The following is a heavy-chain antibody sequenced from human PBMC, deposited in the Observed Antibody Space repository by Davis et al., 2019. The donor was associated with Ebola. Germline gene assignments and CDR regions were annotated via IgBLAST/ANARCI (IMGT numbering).Heavy chain of an antibody. CDR2: INPNSGGT. J-gene: IGHJ4*02. CDR1: GYTFTGYY. CDR3: ARIEGEVVPAAHDY. D-gene: IGHD2-2*01. V-gene: IGHV1-2*02. Sequence: ASVKVSCKASGYTFTGYYMHWVRQAPGQGLEWMGWINPNSGGTNYAQKLQGRVTMTTDTSTSTAYMELRSLRSDDTAVYYCARIEGEVVPAAHDYWGQGTLVTVSS.